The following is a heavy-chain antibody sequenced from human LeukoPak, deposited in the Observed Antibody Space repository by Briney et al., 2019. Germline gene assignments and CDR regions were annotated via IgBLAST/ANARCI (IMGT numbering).Heavy chain of an antibody. CDR3: ARDRSTVTTWVDY. V-gene: IGHV3-30*03. J-gene: IGHJ4*02. Sequence: GGSLRLSCAASGFTISSDGMHWVRQAPGKGLEWVAVISYDGSNKYYADSVKGRFTMSRDNAKNSLYLQMNSLRAEDTAVYYCARDRSTVTTWVDYWGQGTLVTVSS. CDR2: ISYDGSNK. D-gene: IGHD4-17*01. CDR1: GFTISSDG.